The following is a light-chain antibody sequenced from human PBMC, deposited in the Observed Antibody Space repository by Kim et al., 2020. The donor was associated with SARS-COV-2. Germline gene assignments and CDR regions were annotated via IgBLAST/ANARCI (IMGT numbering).Light chain of an antibody. CDR3: QVWDSRSDHRV. J-gene: IGLJ3*02. CDR2: YDS. CDR1: NIGSKS. V-gene: IGLV3-21*04. Sequence: SYELTQPPSVSVAPGKTARITCGGNNIGSKSVHWYQQQPGQAPVLVIYYDSDRPTGIPERFSGSNSGNTATLTISRVEAGDEADYYCQVWDSRSDHRVFGGGTKLTVL.